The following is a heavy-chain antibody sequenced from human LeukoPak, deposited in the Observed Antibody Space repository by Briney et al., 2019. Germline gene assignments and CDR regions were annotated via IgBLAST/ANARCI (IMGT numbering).Heavy chain of an antibody. CDR2: MYYNGST. D-gene: IGHD6-19*01. CDR1: GGSITSSPYY. J-gene: IGHJ4*02. Sequence: SETLSLTCTVSGGSITSSPYYWAWIRQPPGKGLEWIGSMYYNGSTYYNPSLKSRVTVSVDTSKNQFSLKLNSVTAADTAVYYYYGSGFWGQGTLVTVSS. CDR3: YGSGF. V-gene: IGHV4-39*01.